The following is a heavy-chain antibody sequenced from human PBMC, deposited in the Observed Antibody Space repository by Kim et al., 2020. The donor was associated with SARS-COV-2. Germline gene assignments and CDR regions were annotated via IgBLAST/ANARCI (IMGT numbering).Heavy chain of an antibody. CDR3: ARGLRGDYATGAATDF. V-gene: IGHV1-3*01. CDR1: GYTFNTFA. Sequence: ASVKVSCKASGYTFNTFAIHWVRQAPGQGPEWLGRIRAGDGNTKYSQKFQDRLSIYTDTSATTAYMELSSLTSGDTAVYYCARGLRGDYATGAATDFWGQ. J-gene: IGHJ4*02. D-gene: IGHD3-16*01. CDR2: IRAGDGNT.